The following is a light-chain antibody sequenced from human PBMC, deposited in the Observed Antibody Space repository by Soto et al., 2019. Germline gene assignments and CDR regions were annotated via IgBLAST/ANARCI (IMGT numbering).Light chain of an antibody. J-gene: IGKJ4*01. Sequence: EIVLTQSPVTLSLSPGERATLSCRASQSLRSIYLAWYQQKPGQAPRLLIYDASNRATGIPARFSGSGSGTDFTLTISSLEPEDFAVYYCQQRSNWMLTFGGGTKVDIK. CDR3: QQRSNWMLT. CDR1: QSLRSIY. V-gene: IGKV3-11*01. CDR2: DAS.